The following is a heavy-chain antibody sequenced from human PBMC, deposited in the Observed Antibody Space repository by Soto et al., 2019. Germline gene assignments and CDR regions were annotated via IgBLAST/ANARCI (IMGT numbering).Heavy chain of an antibody. CDR2: ISSSSSTI. J-gene: IGHJ4*02. CDR1: GFTFSSYS. D-gene: IGHD1-26*01. Sequence: EVQLVESGGGLVQPGGSLRLSCAASGFTFSSYSMNWVRQAPGKGLEWVSYISSSSSTIYYADSVKGRFTISRDNAKNSLYLQMNSLRDEDTAVYYCAREWGVGATTPSDYWGQGTLVTVSS. V-gene: IGHV3-48*02. CDR3: AREWGVGATTPSDY.